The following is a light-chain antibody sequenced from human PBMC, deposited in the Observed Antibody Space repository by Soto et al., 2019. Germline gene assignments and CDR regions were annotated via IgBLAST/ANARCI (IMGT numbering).Light chain of an antibody. J-gene: IGLJ2*01. V-gene: IGLV1-44*01. CDR2: SNN. Sequence: QPVLTQPPSAPGTPGQRVTISCSGSSSNIGSNTVNWYQQLPGTAPKLLIYSNNQRPSGVPDRFSGSKSGTSASLAISGLQSEDEADYYCAAWDDSLNGEVFGGGTQLTVL. CDR1: SSNIGSNT. CDR3: AAWDDSLNGEV.